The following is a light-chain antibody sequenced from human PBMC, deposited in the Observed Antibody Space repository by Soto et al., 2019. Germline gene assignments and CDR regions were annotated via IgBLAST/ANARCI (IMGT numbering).Light chain of an antibody. CDR1: NIGSKS. CDR3: QVWDRSSDYWV. V-gene: IGLV3-21*02. Sequence: SSELTQPPSLSVAPGQTATITCGGNNIGSKSVHWYQQKPGQAPVLVVYADTDRPSGIPERFSGSNSGNTATLTISRVEAGDEADYYCQVWDRSSDYWVFGGGTKLT. J-gene: IGLJ3*02. CDR2: ADT.